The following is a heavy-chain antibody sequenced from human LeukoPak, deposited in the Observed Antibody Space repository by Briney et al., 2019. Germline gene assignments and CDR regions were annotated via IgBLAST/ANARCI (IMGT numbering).Heavy chain of an antibody. CDR3: ARAVLGGWIDY. CDR2: ISAYNGHT. CDR1: GYTFSNYG. V-gene: IGHV1-18*01. J-gene: IGHJ4*02. D-gene: IGHD6-19*01. Sequence: GASVKVSCKASGYTFSNYGVTWVRQAPGQGLEWMGWISAYNGHTNYAQKLQGIVTMTTDTSTSTAYMELRSLRSDDTAVYYCARAVLGGWIDYWGQGTLVTVSS.